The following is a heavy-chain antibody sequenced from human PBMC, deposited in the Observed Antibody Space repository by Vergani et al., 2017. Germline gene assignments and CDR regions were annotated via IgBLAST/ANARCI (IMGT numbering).Heavy chain of an antibody. CDR3: ARGLGADYMDV. Sequence: QVQLQESGPGLVKPSETLSLTCTVSGGSVSSGSYYWSWIRQPAGKGLEWIGDIYYSGSTNYNPSLKSRVTISVDTSKNQFSLKLSSVTAADTAVYYCARGLGADYMDVWGKGTTVTVSS. CDR2: IYYSGST. J-gene: IGHJ6*03. V-gene: IGHV4-61*10. CDR1: GGSVSSGSYY. D-gene: IGHD3-16*01.